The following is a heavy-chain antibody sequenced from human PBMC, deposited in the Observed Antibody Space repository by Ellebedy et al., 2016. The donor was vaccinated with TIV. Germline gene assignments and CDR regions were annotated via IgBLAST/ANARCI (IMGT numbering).Heavy chain of an antibody. J-gene: IGHJ4*02. CDR3: TRAQMGDH. V-gene: IGHV3-21*01. D-gene: IGHD2-8*01. CDR1: GFTFRSYS. CDR2: TSSDSSYI. Sequence: GESLKISCAASGFTFRSYSVNWVRQAPGKGLEWVSSTSSDSSYIFYADSVKGRFTISRDNAKNSLYLQLDSLRAEDTAVYYCTRAQMGDHWGQGTLVSVSS.